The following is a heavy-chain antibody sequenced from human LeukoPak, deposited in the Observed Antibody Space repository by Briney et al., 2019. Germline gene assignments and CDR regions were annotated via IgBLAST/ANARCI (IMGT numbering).Heavy chain of an antibody. Sequence: SETLSLTCTVSGGSISSSSYSWGWIRQPPGEGLEWIGSIYYSGSTYYNPSLKSRVTISVDTSKNQFSLKLSSVTAADTAVYYCAREFYGDYGGRSASSDYWGQGTLVTVSS. J-gene: IGHJ4*02. CDR2: IYYSGST. V-gene: IGHV4-39*02. D-gene: IGHD4-17*01. CDR1: GGSISSSSYS. CDR3: AREFYGDYGGRSASSDY.